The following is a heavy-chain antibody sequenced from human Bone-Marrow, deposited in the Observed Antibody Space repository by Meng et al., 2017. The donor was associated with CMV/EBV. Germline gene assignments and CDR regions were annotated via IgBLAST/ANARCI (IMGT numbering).Heavy chain of an antibody. V-gene: IGHV1-69*01. CDR3: ARDFNYDSSGYYFGGV. D-gene: IGHD3-22*01. J-gene: IGHJ4*02. CDR1: GGTFSSYA. CDR2: IIPIFGTA. Sequence: GGTFSSYAIGWVRQAPGQGLAWMGGIIPIFGTANYAQKFQGRVTITADESTSTAYMELSSLRSEDTAVYYCARDFNYDSSGYYFGGVWGQGTLVTVSS.